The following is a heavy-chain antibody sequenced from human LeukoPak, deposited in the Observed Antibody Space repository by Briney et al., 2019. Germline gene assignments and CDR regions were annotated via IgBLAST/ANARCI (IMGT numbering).Heavy chain of an antibody. CDR3: AKGLEITLVRGTSWYFDL. V-gene: IGHV3-23*01. D-gene: IGHD3-10*01. CDR1: GFTFTSYA. Sequence: GGSLRLSCAASGFTFTSYAMSRVRQAPGKGLEWVSAVSGSGASTYYGDSVKGRFTISRDNSKNTLYLQVDSLRAEDTAVYYCAKGLEITLVRGTSWYFDLWGRGTLVTVSS. CDR2: VSGSGAST. J-gene: IGHJ2*01.